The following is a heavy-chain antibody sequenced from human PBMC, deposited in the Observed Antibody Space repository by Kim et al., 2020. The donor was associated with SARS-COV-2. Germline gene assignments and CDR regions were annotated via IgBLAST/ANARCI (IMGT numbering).Heavy chain of an antibody. D-gene: IGHD6-13*01. CDR3: AKDNRQQLTN. CDR2: ST. J-gene: IGHJ4*02. V-gene: IGHV3-23*01. Sequence: STYYADSVKGRFTISRDNSKNTLYLQMNSLRAEDTAVYYCAKDNRQQLTNWGQGTLVTVSS.